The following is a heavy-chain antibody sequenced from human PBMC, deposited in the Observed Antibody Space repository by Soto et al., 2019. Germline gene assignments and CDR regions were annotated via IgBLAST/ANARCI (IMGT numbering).Heavy chain of an antibody. CDR3: ARGEGRLVGTWFDP. V-gene: IGHV4-34*01. D-gene: IGHD5-12*01. J-gene: IGHJ5*02. CDR2: INHSGST. Sequence: ASETLSLTCDVYGGSFSRYYLNWIRQPPGKGLEWLGEINHSGSTNYNPSLESRVTISLDTSKTQFSLKLTSVTAADTAVYYCARGEGRLVGTWFDPWGQGTLVTVSS. CDR1: GGSFSRYY.